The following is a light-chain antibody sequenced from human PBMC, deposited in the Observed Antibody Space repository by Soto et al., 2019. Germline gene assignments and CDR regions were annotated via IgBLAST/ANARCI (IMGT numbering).Light chain of an antibody. V-gene: IGKV1-33*01. CDR3: QQYDNLPALT. CDR2: DAS. Sequence: DTQMTQSPASLSASVGDRVTITCHASQDINNYLNWFQQKQGKAPKLLIHDASSLETGVPSRFSGSGSGTVFTFTISSLQPEDIATYYCQQYDNLPALTFGGGTKVDIK. CDR1: QDINNY. J-gene: IGKJ4*01.